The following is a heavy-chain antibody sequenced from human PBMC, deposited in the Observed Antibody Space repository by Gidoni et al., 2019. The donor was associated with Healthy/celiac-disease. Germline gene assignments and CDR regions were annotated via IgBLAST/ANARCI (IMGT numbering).Heavy chain of an antibody. CDR3: ARQGEVNWNDDSY. D-gene: IGHD1-20*01. Sequence: PEKGLEWIGSIYYSGSTYYNPSLKSRVTISVDTSKNQFSLKLSSVTAADTAVYYRARQGEVNWNDDSYWGQGTLVTVSS. V-gene: IGHV4-39*01. J-gene: IGHJ4*02. CDR2: IYYSGST.